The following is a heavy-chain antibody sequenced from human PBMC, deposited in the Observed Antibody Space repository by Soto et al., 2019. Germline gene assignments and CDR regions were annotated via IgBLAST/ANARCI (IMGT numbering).Heavy chain of an antibody. Sequence: ASVKVSCKASGYTFTGYYMHWVRQAPGQGLEWMGWINPNSGGTNYAQKFQGWVTMTRDTSISTAYMELTRLKSDDTAIYYCARASTYYFGSGLAYAFHIWGQGTMVTVSS. CDR1: GYTFTGYY. CDR3: ARASTYYFGSGLAYAFHI. D-gene: IGHD3-10*01. V-gene: IGHV1-2*04. CDR2: INPNSGGT. J-gene: IGHJ3*02.